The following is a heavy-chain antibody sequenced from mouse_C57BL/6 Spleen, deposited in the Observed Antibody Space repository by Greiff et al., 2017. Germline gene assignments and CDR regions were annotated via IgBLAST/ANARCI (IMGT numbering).Heavy chain of an antibody. CDR2: IDPSDSYT. CDR3: DCRVYVYDVPLCWFDY. Sequence: QVQLQQPGAELVMPGASVKLSCKASGYTFTSYWMHWVKQRPGQGLEWIGEIDPSDSYTNYNQKFKGKSTLTVDKSSSTAYMQLSSLTSEDSAVSVYDCRVYVYDVPLCWFDYWGTGTTVTVSA. V-gene: IGHV1-69*01. CDR1: GYTFTSYW. D-gene: IGHD2-2*01. J-gene: IGHJ1*03.